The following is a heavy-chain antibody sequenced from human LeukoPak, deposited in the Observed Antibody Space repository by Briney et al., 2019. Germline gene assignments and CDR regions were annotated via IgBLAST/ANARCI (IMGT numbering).Heavy chain of an antibody. Sequence: PGGSLRLSCAASGFTFSSYAMSWVRQAPGKGLEWVSTISASGGSTYYADSVKGGFTISRDNSKNTLYLQMNSLRAEDTAVYYCARDTRGYDSIDWGQGTLVTVSS. D-gene: IGHD5-12*01. CDR1: GFTFSSYA. CDR3: ARDTRGYDSID. J-gene: IGHJ4*02. V-gene: IGHV3-23*01. CDR2: ISASGGST.